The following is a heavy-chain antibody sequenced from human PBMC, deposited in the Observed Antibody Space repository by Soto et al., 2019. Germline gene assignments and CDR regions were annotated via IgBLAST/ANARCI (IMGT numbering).Heavy chain of an antibody. CDR2: IYSNGDT. D-gene: IGHD6-6*01. J-gene: IGHJ6*02. V-gene: IGHV4-31*03. Sequence: SETLSLTCSVSSGSMNTGGYYWSWIRQHPGKGLEWIGYIYSNGDTYYNPSLKSRVTISIDTSKNQFSLNLTSVTAADTAVYYCARRGGSSSRYYYYALDVWGRGTTVTVSS. CDR3: ARRGGSSSRYYYYALDV. CDR1: SGSMNTGGYY.